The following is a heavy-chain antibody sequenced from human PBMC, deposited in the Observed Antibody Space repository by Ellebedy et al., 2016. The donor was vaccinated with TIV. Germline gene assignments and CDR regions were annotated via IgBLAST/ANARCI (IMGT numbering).Heavy chain of an antibody. Sequence: GESLKISCAASGFTFSNYGMHWVRQAPGKGLEWVAVISSGGSTEFYADSVKGQFILSRDNSENKLSLQMTSLRAEDTAVYYCAREGAHSNWYSDLWGRGTLVTFSS. D-gene: IGHD2-15*01. CDR3: AREGAHSNWYSDL. J-gene: IGHJ2*01. CDR2: ISSGGSTE. V-gene: IGHV3-30*03. CDR1: GFTFSNYG.